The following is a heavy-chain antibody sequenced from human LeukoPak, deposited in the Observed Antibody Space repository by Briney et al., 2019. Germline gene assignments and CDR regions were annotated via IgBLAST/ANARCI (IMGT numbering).Heavy chain of an antibody. CDR1: GYTFASYY. D-gene: IGHD3-22*01. CDR2: INPSGGST. J-gene: IGHJ5*02. Sequence: ASVKVSCKASGYTFASYYMHWVRQAPGQGLEWMGIINPSGGSTSYAQKFQGRVTMTRDTSTSTVYMELSSLRSEDTAVYYCARNLDYYDSSGHWFDPWGQGTLVTVSS. CDR3: ARNLDYYDSSGHWFDP. V-gene: IGHV1-46*01.